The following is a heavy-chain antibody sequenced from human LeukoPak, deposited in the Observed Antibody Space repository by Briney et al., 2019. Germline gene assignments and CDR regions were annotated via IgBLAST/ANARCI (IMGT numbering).Heavy chain of an antibody. Sequence: KAGGSLRLSRAASGFTFSSYSMNWVRQAPGKGLEWVGRIKSKTDGGTTDYAAPVKGRFALSRDDSENTLYLQMNGLTTEDTALYYCCRSYKAYYFDYWGQGTLVTVSS. J-gene: IGHJ4*02. V-gene: IGHV3-15*01. CDR2: IKSKTDGGTT. D-gene: IGHD1-1*01. CDR3: CRSYKAYYFDY. CDR1: GFTFSSYS.